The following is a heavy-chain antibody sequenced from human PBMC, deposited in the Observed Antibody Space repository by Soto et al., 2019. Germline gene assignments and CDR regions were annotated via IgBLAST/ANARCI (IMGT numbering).Heavy chain of an antibody. V-gene: IGHV3-30*18. D-gene: IGHD5-12*01. J-gene: IGHJ4*02. CDR1: GFTFSSYG. Sequence: QVQLVESGGGVVQPGRSLRLSCAASGFTFSSYGMHWVRQAPGKGLEWVAVISYDGSNKYYADSVKGRFTISRDNSKNTLYLQMNSLRAEDTAVYYCAKDGDGYHFWGQGTLVTVSS. CDR2: ISYDGSNK. CDR3: AKDGDGYHF.